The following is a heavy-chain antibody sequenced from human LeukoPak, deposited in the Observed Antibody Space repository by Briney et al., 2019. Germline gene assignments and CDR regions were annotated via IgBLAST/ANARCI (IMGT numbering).Heavy chain of an antibody. V-gene: IGHV4-34*01. CDR2: INHSGST. CDR1: GGSISSYY. J-gene: IGHJ4*02. D-gene: IGHD3-3*01. Sequence: PSETLSLTCTVSGGSISSYYWSWIRQPPGKGLEWIGEINHSGSTNYNPSLKSRVTISVDTSKNQFSLKLSSVTAADTAVYYCALKRSGYWGAFDYWGQGTLVTVSS. CDR3: ALKRSGYWGAFDY.